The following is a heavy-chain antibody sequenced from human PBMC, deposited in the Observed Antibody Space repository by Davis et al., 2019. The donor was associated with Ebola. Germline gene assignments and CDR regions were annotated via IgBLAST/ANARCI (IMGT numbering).Heavy chain of an antibody. V-gene: IGHV3-30*03. Sequence: GGSLRLSCAASGFTFSSYGMHWVRQAPGKGLEWVAVISYDGSNKYYADSVKGRFTISRDNSKNTLYLQMNSLRPEDTAVYYCARALNDGDPNYYYYYGMDVWGQGTTVTVSS. CDR3: ARALNDGDPNYYYYYGMDV. J-gene: IGHJ6*02. CDR1: GFTFSSYG. CDR2: ISYDGSNK. D-gene: IGHD4-17*01.